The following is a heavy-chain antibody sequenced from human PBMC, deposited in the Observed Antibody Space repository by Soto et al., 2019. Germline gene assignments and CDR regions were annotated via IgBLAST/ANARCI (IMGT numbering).Heavy chain of an antibody. D-gene: IGHD5-18*01. J-gene: IGHJ6*02. CDR2: IYPGDSDT. CDR1: GYSFTSYW. V-gene: IGHV5-51*01. Sequence: PGESLKISCKGSGYSFTSYWIGWVRQMPGKGLEWMGIIYPGDSDTRYSPSFQGQVTISADKSISTAYLQWSSLKASDTAMYYCSRLGDKSMVTRISYYEDRIDFWGQGTTVTVSS. CDR3: SRLGDKSMVTRISYYEDRIDF.